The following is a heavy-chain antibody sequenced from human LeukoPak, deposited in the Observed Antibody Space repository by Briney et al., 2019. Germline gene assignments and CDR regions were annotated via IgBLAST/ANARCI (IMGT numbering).Heavy chain of an antibody. J-gene: IGHJ6*02. Sequence: GASVKVSCKASGYTFTNYRIHWVRQAPGQSLEWMGQINGGVENTKYSQKFQGRLTITRDIVATTAYLELSSLRSEGTAVYFCARAEVLESFGHNKHCMDVWGQGTTVIVSS. V-gene: IGHV1-3*01. CDR2: INGGVENT. CDR3: ARAEVLESFGHNKHCMDV. CDR1: GYTFTNYR. D-gene: IGHD3-16*01.